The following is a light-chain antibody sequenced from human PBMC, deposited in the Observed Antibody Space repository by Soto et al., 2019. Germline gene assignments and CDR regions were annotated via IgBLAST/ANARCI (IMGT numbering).Light chain of an antibody. CDR2: GTS. CDR3: QQYGSSPT. V-gene: IGKV3-20*01. J-gene: IGKJ4*01. Sequence: EIVLTQSPGTLSLSPGERATLSCRASQIVSSSYLAWYQQKPGQAPRLIMYGTSTRVTGIPDRFSGSGSGTDFTLTISRLEPEDFAVYYCQQYGSSPTFGGGTKVDIK. CDR1: QIVSSSY.